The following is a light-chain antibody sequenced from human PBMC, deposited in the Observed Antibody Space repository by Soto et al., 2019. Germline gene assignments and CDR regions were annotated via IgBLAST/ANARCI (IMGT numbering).Light chain of an antibody. Sequence: SYELTQPPSVSVSPGQPASIPCSGDKLGDRYACWYQQKPGQYPVLLIYQDTKRPSAIPERFSGSNSGNTATLTISGTQAMDEADYYCQACDTTTAVFGTGTKVTVL. J-gene: IGLJ1*01. CDR1: KLGDRY. CDR2: QDT. V-gene: IGLV3-1*01. CDR3: QACDTTTAV.